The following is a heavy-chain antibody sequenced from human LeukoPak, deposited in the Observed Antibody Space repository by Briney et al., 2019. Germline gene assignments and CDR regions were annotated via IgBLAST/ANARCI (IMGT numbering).Heavy chain of an antibody. CDR1: GFTFSNYW. V-gene: IGHV3-74*01. CDR2: LNSDGSST. CDR3: AREYNSAFD. D-gene: IGHD6-19*01. J-gene: IGHJ4*02. Sequence: QAGGSLRLSCAASGFTFSNYWMHWVRQAPGKGLVWVSRLNSDGSSTTYADSVKGRFTISRDNAKNTLYLQMNSLRAEDTAVYYCAREYNSAFDWGQGTLVTVSS.